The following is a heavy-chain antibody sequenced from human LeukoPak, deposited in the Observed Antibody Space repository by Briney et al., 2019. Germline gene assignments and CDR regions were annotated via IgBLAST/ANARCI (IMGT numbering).Heavy chain of an antibody. J-gene: IGHJ6*02. CDR2: ICTSGST. CDR3: ARVIAGYCSSTSCYYYGMDV. Sequence: SQTLSLTCTVSGGSISSGSYYWSWIRQPAGKGLEWIGRICTSGSTNYNPSPKSRVTISVDTSKNQFSLKLSSVTAADTAVYYCARVIAGYCSSTSCYYYGMDVWGQGTTVTVSS. V-gene: IGHV4-61*02. D-gene: IGHD2-2*01. CDR1: GGSISSGSYY.